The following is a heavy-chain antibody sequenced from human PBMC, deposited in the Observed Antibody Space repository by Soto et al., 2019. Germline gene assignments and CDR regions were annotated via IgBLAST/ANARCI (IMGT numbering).Heavy chain of an antibody. CDR1: GGTFSSYA. Sequence: QVQLVQSGAEVKKPGSSVKVSCKASGGTFSSYAISWVRQAPGQGLEWMGGIIPIFGTANYAQKFQGRETITADESTRTGYIELSSLRSEDTAVYYCASHGITGTWVYYYGMDVWGQGTTVTVSS. CDR3: ASHGITGTWVYYYGMDV. D-gene: IGHD1-7*01. J-gene: IGHJ6*02. V-gene: IGHV1-69*12. CDR2: IIPIFGTA.